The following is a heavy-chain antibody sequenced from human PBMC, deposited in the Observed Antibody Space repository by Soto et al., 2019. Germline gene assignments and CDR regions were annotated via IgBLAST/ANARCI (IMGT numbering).Heavy chain of an antibody. CDR2: INHTGGT. V-gene: IGHV4-34*01. CDR1: GGSVNGYY. J-gene: IGHJ5*02. Sequence: PSETLSLTCAVYGGSVNGYYWNWIRQPPGKGLEWIGEINHTGGTHYKPSLKRRVTMSVDTSKNQFSLRLSSVTASDTAIYYCATRITVFGLLIPPFDPWGQGTQVTVSS. D-gene: IGHD3-3*01. CDR3: ATRITVFGLLIPPFDP.